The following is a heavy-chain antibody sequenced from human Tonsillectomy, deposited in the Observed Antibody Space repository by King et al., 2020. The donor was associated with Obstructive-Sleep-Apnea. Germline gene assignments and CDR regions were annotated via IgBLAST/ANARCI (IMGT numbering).Heavy chain of an antibody. CDR3: ARWGYHYGSSSYRLF. Sequence: QLQESGPGLVKPSETLSLTCTVSGGSVSSGSYYWSWIRQPPGKGLEWIGYIYYSGSTNYNPSLKRRVTISVDSSKNQCSLKLSSVTAADTAVYYCARWGYHYGSSSYRLFWGQGTLVTVSS. CDR2: IYYSGST. D-gene: IGHD3-22*01. CDR1: GGSVSSGSYY. V-gene: IGHV4-61*01. J-gene: IGHJ4*02.